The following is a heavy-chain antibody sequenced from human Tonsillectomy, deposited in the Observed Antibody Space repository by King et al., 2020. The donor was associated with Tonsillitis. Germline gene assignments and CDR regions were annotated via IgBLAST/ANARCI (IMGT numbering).Heavy chain of an antibody. V-gene: IGHV3-15*01. J-gene: IGHJ6*03. CDR2: IKTKTDGGTT. CDR3: VRPYYFYYSMDV. CDR1: GFTFRNAW. Sequence: VQLVESGGGLVKPGGSLRLSCAASGFTFRNAWMYWVRQAPGKGLEWVGRIKTKTDGGTTDYAAPVKGRFTISRDDSKNTLYLQMNSLKTEDTAVYYCVRPYYFYYSMDVWGKGTTGTVSS.